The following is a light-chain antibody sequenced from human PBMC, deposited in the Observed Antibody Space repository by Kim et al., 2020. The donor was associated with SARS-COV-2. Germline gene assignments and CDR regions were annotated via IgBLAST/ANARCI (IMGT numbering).Light chain of an antibody. CDR1: NIGSKN. CDR3: QVWDSSTRV. V-gene: IGLV3-9*01. CDR2: RDS. Sequence: SVALGQTARITCGGNNIGSKNVLWYQQKPGQAPVLVIYRDSNRPSGIPERFSGSNSGNTATLTISRAQAGDEADYYCQVWDSSTRVFGGGTQLTVL. J-gene: IGLJ3*02.